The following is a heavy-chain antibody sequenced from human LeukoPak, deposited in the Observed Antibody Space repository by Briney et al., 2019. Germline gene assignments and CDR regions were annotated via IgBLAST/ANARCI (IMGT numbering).Heavy chain of an antibody. CDR3: ARDRYSGYDFDY. CDR2: ISYDGSNK. V-gene: IGHV3-30-3*01. J-gene: IGHJ4*02. D-gene: IGHD5-12*01. CDR1: GFTVSSNY. Sequence: GGSLRLSCAASGFTVSSNYMNWVRQAPGKGLEWVAVISYDGSNKYYADSVKGRFTISRDNSKNTLYLQMNSLRAEDTAVYYCARDRYSGYDFDYWGQGTLVTVSS.